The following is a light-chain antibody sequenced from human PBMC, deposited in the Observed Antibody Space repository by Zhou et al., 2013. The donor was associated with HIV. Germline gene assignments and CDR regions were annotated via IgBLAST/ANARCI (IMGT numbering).Light chain of an antibody. V-gene: IGKV3-11*01. CDR1: QSVSNY. Sequence: ETVLTQSPATLSLSPGERATLSCRASQSVSNYLAWYQQKPGQPPRLLIFEASNRATGIPARFSGSGSGTDFTLTISSLEPEDFAVYYCQHRSNWLTFGGGTKVEIK. CDR2: EAS. J-gene: IGKJ4*01. CDR3: QHRSNWLT.